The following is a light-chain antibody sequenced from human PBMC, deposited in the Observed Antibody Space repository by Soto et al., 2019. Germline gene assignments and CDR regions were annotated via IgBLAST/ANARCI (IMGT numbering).Light chain of an antibody. V-gene: IGLV7-43*01. J-gene: IGLJ2*01. CDR2: STS. CDR3: LLYYGGGVV. Sequence: QTVVTQEPSLTVSPGGTVTLTCASSTGAVTSGYYPTWFQQKPGQAPRALIYSTSDKYSWTPARFSGSLLGDKAALTLSGVQPEDEAEYYCLLYYGGGVVFGEGTKLTVL. CDR1: TGAVTSGYY.